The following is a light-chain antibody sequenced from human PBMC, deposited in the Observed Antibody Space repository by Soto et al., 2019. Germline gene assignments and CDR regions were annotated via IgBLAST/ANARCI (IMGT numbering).Light chain of an antibody. CDR1: SSDVGGYNF. J-gene: IGLJ2*01. V-gene: IGLV2-11*01. Sequence: QSVLTQPRSVSGSPGQSVTISCTGTSSDVGGYNFVSWYQQHPDKAPKLMIYDVTKRPSGVPDRFSGSKSANTASLTISGLQAEDEAAYYCSSHAGTYTLIFGGGTKVTVL. CDR2: DVT. CDR3: SSHAGTYTLI.